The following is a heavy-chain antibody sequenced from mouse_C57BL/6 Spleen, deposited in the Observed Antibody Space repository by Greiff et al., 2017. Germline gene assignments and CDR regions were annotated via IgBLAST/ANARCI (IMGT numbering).Heavy chain of an antibody. Sequence: QVQLQQPGAELVKPGASVKLSCKASGYTFTSYWMHWVKQRPGQGLEWIGMIHPNSGSTNYNEKFKSKATLTVDKSSSTAYMQLSSLTSEDSAVYYCARRPHYYGSLYYFDYWGQGTTLTVSS. CDR2: IHPNSGST. V-gene: IGHV1-64*01. J-gene: IGHJ2*01. D-gene: IGHD1-1*01. CDR1: GYTFTSYW. CDR3: ARRPHYYGSLYYFDY.